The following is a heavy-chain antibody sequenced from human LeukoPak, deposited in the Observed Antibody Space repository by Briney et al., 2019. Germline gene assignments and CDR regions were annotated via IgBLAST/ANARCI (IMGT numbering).Heavy chain of an antibody. CDR1: GYSFTSYW. Sequence: GESLKISCKGSGYSFTSYWIGWVRQMPGKGLEWMGIIYPGDSDTRYSPPFQGQVTISADKSISTAYLQWSSLKASDTAMYYCARQRGDWHDYGDSPLDYWGQGTLVTVSS. CDR2: IYPGDSDT. J-gene: IGHJ4*02. CDR3: ARQRGDWHDYGDSPLDY. V-gene: IGHV5-51*01. D-gene: IGHD4-17*01.